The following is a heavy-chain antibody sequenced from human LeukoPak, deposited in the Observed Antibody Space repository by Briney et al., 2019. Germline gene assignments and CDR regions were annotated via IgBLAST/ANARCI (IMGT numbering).Heavy chain of an antibody. J-gene: IGHJ4*02. D-gene: IGHD2-15*01. CDR1: GFTFDDYG. V-gene: IGHV3-7*01. CDR2: IKQDGSEK. Sequence: GGSLRLSCAASGFTFDDYGMSWVRQAPGKGLEWVANIKQDGSEKYYVDSVKGRFTISRDSVKNSLYLQMNSLRAEDTAVYYCARDTLLDYWGQGTLVTVSS. CDR3: ARDTLLDY.